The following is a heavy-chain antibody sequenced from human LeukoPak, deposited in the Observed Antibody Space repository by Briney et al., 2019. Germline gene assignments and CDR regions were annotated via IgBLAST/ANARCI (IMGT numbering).Heavy chain of an antibody. D-gene: IGHD2-2*02. CDR2: ISGSGGST. CDR3: ARSPREHCSSTSCYTFDY. Sequence: GGSLRLSCAASGFTLSSYAMSWVRQAPGKGLEWVSAISGSGGSTYYADSVKGRFTISRDNSKNTLYLQMNSLRAEDTAVYYCARSPREHCSSTSCYTFDYWGQGTLVTVSS. V-gene: IGHV3-23*01. J-gene: IGHJ4*02. CDR1: GFTLSSYA.